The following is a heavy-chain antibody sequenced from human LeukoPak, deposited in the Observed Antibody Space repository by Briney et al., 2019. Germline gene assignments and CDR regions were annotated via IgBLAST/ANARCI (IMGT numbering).Heavy chain of an antibody. CDR1: GGSISSYY. J-gene: IGHJ6*02. V-gene: IGHV4-59*08. D-gene: IGHD3-10*01. CDR3: ARLGSAYYYGSGSYYYYGMDV. CDR2: ISDIGSI. Sequence: SETLSLTCTVSGGSISSYYWSWIRQPPGNGLEWIAYISDIGSINYNPSLKSRVTISVDTSKNQFSLKLSSVTAADTAVYYCARLGSAYYYGSGSYYYYGMDVWGQGTTVTVSS.